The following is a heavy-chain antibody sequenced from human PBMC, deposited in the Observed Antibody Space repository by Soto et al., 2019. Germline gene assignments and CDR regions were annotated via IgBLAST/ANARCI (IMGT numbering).Heavy chain of an antibody. J-gene: IGHJ4*02. CDR3: ARDKGELEPLDY. Sequence: SVKVSCKASGGTFSSYAISWVRQAPGQGLEWMGGIIPIFGTANYAQKFQGRVTITADKSTSTAYMELSSLRSEDTAVYYCARDKGELEPLDYWGQGALVTVSS. CDR1: GGTFSSYA. V-gene: IGHV1-69*06. D-gene: IGHD1-1*01. CDR2: IIPIFGTA.